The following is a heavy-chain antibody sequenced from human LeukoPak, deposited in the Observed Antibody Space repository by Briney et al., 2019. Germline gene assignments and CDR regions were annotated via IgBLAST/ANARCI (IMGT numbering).Heavy chain of an antibody. CDR1: GFTFSSYA. D-gene: IGHD3-10*01. CDR3: ARDSLHAGVDY. V-gene: IGHV3-30-3*01. Sequence: GGSLRLSCAASGFTFSSYAMHWVRQAPGKGLEWVAVISYDGSNKYCADSVKGRFTISRDNPKNTLYLQMNSLRAEDTAVYYCARDSLHAGVDYWGQGTLVTVSS. J-gene: IGHJ4*02. CDR2: ISYDGSNK.